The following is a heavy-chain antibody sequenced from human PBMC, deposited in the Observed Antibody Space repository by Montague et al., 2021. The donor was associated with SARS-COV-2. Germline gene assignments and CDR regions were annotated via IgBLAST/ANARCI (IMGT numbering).Heavy chain of an antibody. V-gene: IGHV3-21*01. CDR2: ISSSSSYI. CDR1: GFTFSSYS. Sequence: SLRLSCAASGFTFSSYSMNWVHQAPGKGLEWVSSISSSSSYIYYADSVKGRFTISRDSAKNSLYLQMNSLRAEDTAVYFCARERTVVIITGYYYYGVDVWGQGTTVTVSS. J-gene: IGHJ6*02. CDR3: ARERTVVIITGYYYYGVDV. D-gene: IGHD3-10*01.